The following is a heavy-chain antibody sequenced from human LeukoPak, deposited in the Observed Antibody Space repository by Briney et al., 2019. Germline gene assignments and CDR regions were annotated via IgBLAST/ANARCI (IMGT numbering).Heavy chain of an antibody. J-gene: IGHJ5*02. CDR2: IYYSGST. Sequence: SETLSLTCTVSGGSISSYYWSWIRQPPGKGLEWIGYIYYSGSTNYNPSLRSRVTISVDTSKNQFSLKLSSVTAADTAVYYCARAKAAAGTSWFDPLGQGTLVTGSS. CDR1: GGSISSYY. CDR3: ARAKAAAGTSWFDP. D-gene: IGHD6-13*01. V-gene: IGHV4-59*01.